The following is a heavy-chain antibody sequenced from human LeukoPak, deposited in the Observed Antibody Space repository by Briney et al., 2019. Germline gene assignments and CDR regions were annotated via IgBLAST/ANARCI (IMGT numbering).Heavy chain of an antibody. CDR1: GGSISSYY. Sequence: SETLSLTCTVSGGSISSYYWSWIRQPPGKGLEWIGYIYYSGSTNYNPSLKSRVTISVDSSKNQFSLKLSSVTAADTAVYYCARKREEFDYWGQGTLVTVSS. CDR3: ARKREEFDY. J-gene: IGHJ4*02. D-gene: IGHD1-1*01. V-gene: IGHV4-59*01. CDR2: IYYSGST.